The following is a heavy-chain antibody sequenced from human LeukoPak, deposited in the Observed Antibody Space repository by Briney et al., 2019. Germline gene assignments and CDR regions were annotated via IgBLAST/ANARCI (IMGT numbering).Heavy chain of an antibody. CDR3: ARHPRASLVDTAMVAFDY. Sequence: PSETLSLTCTVSGGSISSYYWSWIRQPPGKGLEWIGYIYYSRSTNYNPSLKSRVTISVDTSKNQFSLKLSSVTAADTAVYYCARHPRASLVDTAMVAFDYWGQGTLVTVSS. CDR1: GGSISSYY. J-gene: IGHJ4*02. D-gene: IGHD5-18*01. V-gene: IGHV4-59*08. CDR2: IYYSRST.